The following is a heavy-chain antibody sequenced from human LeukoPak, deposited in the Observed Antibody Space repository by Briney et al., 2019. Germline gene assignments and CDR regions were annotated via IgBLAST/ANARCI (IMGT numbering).Heavy chain of an antibody. V-gene: IGHV4-59*01. Sequence: SETLSLTCTVSGGSISSYYWSWIRQPPGKGLEWIGYIYYSGSTNYNPSLKSRVTISVDTSKNQFSLKLSSVTAADTAVYYCARDSGTTYYYYYGIDVWGQGTTVTVSS. CDR1: GGSISSYY. J-gene: IGHJ6*02. CDR3: ARDSGTTYYYYYGIDV. CDR2: IYYSGST. D-gene: IGHD2/OR15-2a*01.